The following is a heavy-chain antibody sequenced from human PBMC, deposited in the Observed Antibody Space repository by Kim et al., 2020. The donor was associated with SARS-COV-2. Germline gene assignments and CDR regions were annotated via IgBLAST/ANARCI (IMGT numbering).Heavy chain of an antibody. CDR2: ISSSSSYI. J-gene: IGHJ4*02. CDR1: GFTFSSYS. CDR3: ARVSCLTNGVCYNDY. Sequence: GGSLRLSCAASGFTFSSYSMNWVRQAPGKGLEWVSSISSSSSYIYYADSVKGRFTISRDNAKNSLYLQMNSLRAEDTAVYYCARVSCLTNGVCYNDYWGQGTLVTVSS. V-gene: IGHV3-21*01. D-gene: IGHD2-8*01.